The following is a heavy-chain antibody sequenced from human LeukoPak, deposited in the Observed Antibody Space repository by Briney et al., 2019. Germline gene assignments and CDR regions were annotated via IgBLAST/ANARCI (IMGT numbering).Heavy chain of an antibody. CDR1: GFTFRSYW. CDR2: IKPDGSKK. CDR3: ARDTAGGDY. J-gene: IGHJ4*02. D-gene: IGHD3-10*01. V-gene: IGHV3-7*01. Sequence: PGGSLRLSCAASGFTFRSYWMNWVRQAPGKGLEWVANIKPDGSKKYYVDSVKGRFTISRDNAKNSLYLQMNSLRAEDTAVYYCARDTAGGDYWGQGTLVTVSS.